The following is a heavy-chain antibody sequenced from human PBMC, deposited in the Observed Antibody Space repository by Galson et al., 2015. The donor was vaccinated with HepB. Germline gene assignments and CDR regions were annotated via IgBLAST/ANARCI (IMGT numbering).Heavy chain of an antibody. Sequence: SLRLSCAASGFTFSDYYMSWIRQAPGKGLEWVSYISSSGSTIYYADSVKGRFTISRDNAKNSLYLQMNSLRAEDTAVYYCARAPGYDFWSGLRGYYYYYMDVWGKGTTVTVSS. D-gene: IGHD3-3*01. CDR1: GFTFSDYY. V-gene: IGHV3-11*01. CDR3: ARAPGYDFWSGLRGYYYYYMDV. J-gene: IGHJ6*03. CDR2: ISSSGSTI.